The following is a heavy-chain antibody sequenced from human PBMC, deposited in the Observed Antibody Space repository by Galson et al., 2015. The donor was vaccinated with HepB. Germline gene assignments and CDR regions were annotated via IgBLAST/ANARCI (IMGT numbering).Heavy chain of an antibody. CDR1: GFTFSSYS. Sequence: SLRLSCAASGFTFSSYSMNWVRQAPGKGLEWVSSISSSSSYIYYADSVKGRFTISRDNAKNSLYLQMNSLRAEDTAVYYCARAIGENLVATGLDYWGQGTLVTVSS. D-gene: IGHD5-12*01. CDR2: ISSSSSYI. CDR3: ARAIGENLVATGLDY. V-gene: IGHV3-21*01. J-gene: IGHJ4*02.